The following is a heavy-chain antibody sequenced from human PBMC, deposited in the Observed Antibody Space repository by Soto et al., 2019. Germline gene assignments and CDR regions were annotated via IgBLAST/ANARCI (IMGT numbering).Heavy chain of an antibody. D-gene: IGHD2-2*02. CDR2: IIPIFGTA. V-gene: IGHV1-69*13. Sequence: ASVKVSCKASGGTFSSYAISWVRQAPGQGLEWMGGIIPIFGTANYAQKFQGRVTITADESTSTAYMELSSLRSEDTAVYYCARDYGYCSSNSCYMGSRSGYYGLDVWGQGTTVTVSS. J-gene: IGHJ6*02. CDR3: ARDYGYCSSNSCYMGSRSGYYGLDV. CDR1: GGTFSSYA.